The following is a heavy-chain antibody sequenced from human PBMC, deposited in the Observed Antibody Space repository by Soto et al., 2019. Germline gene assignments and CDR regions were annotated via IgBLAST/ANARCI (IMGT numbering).Heavy chain of an antibody. Sequence: PGGSLRLSCAASGFTVSSNYMSWVRQAPGKGLEWVSVIYSGGSTYYADSVKGRFTISRDNSKNTLYLQMNSLRAEDTAVYYCARAAFHYYDSSGWGQGTLVTVSS. D-gene: IGHD3-22*01. CDR1: GFTVSSNY. J-gene: IGHJ4*02. CDR2: IYSGGST. CDR3: ARAAFHYYDSSG. V-gene: IGHV3-53*01.